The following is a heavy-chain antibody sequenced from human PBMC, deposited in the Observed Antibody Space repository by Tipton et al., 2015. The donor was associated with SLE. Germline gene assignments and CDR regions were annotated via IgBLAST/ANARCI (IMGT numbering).Heavy chain of an antibody. CDR3: ARAGLTGTDY. CDR2: INHSGST. D-gene: IGHD7-27*01. CDR1: GGSFSGYY. Sequence: GLVKPSETLSLTCAVYGGSFSGYYWSWIRQPPGKGLEWIGEINHSGSTNYNPSLKSRVTISVDTSKNQFSLKLSSVTAADTAVYYCARAGLTGTDYWGQGTLVTVSS. V-gene: IGHV4-34*01. J-gene: IGHJ4*02.